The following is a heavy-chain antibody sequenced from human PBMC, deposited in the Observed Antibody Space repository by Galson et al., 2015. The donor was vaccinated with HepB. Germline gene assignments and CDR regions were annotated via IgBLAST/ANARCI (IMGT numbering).Heavy chain of an antibody. Sequence: SVKVSCKASGYTFTSNGISWVRQAPGQGLEWMGWISAYKGNTNYAQKFQGRVTMTTDTPTGTAYMELRSLTSDDTAVYYCARDRNHGFAVWGQGTMVTVSS. CDR3: ARDRNHGFAV. J-gene: IGHJ3*01. CDR1: GYTFTSNG. V-gene: IGHV1-18*01. CDR2: ISAYKGNT.